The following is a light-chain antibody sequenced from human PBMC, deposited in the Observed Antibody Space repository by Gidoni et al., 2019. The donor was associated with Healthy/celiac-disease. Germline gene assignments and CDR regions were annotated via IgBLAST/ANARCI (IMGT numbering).Light chain of an antibody. CDR2: AAS. Sequence: DIQMTQSPSSVSASVGDRVTITWRASQSISSWLAWYQQKPGKAPKLLIYAASSLQSGVPSRLSGSGSGTDFTLTISSLQPEDFATYYCQQANSFPLPFGQGTRLEIK. CDR3: QQANSFPLP. CDR1: QSISSW. V-gene: IGKV1D-12*01. J-gene: IGKJ5*01.